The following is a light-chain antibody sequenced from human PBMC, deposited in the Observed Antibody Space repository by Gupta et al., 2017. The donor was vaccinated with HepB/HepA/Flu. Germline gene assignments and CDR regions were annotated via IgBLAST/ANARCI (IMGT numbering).Light chain of an antibody. CDR2: GAS. CDR3: HQKRSSPVP. J-gene: IGKJ5*01. CDR1: QSVKDY. V-gene: IGKV3-20*01. Sequence: LTQSPDNMSLSTGERSTLSFRASQSVKDYLAWYQQNPGQAPRLLIYGASSRANGIPDRFSGSGSGTEFTLTISRREPEDFAVYYCHQKRSSPVPFGQGT.